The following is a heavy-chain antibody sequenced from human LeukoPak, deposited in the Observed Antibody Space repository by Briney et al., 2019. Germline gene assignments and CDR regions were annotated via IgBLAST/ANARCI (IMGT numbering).Heavy chain of an antibody. J-gene: IGHJ4*02. CDR1: GFTFSSYA. CDR2: ISSNGGST. Sequence: GGSLRLSCSASGFTFSSYAMHWVRQAPGKGLEYVSSISSNGGSTYYAHSVKGRFTISRDNSKNTLYLQMSSLRAEDTAVYYCVKPLWFGELLGGTGDYWGQGTLVTVSS. D-gene: IGHD3-10*01. CDR3: VKPLWFGELLGGTGDY. V-gene: IGHV3-64D*06.